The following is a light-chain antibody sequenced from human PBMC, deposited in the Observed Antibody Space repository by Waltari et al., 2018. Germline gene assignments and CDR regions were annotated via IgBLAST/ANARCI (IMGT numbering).Light chain of an antibody. V-gene: IGLV2-11*02. J-gene: IGLJ2*01. CDR3: CSYAGKYTSV. Sequence: QSALTQPRSVSGSPGHSVTFSCPGTASAVGGYKYVSWYQQHPGNVPKLIIYNVDQRPSGVPDRFSGSKSGNTASLTISGLQAEDEADYYCCSYAGKYTSVFGGGTKLTVL. CDR1: ASAVGGYKY. CDR2: NVD.